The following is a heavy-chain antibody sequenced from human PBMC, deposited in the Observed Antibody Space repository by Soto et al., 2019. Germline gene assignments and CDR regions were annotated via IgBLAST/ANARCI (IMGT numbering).Heavy chain of an antibody. Sequence: GGSLRLSCAASGFTFSSYSMNWVRQAPGKGLEWVSSISSSSSYIYYADSVKGRFTISRDNANNSLYLQMNSLRAEDTAVYYCARPRPYSSSSGFDYWGQGTLVTVSS. CDR1: GFTFSSYS. J-gene: IGHJ4*02. CDR3: ARPRPYSSSSGFDY. D-gene: IGHD6-6*01. CDR2: ISSSSSYI. V-gene: IGHV3-21*01.